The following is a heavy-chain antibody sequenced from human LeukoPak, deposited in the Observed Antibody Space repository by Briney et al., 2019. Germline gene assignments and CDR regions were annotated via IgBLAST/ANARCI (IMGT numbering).Heavy chain of an antibody. Sequence: GGSLRLSCAPSVFTFSSYAMSWVRQAPGKGLEWVSAMSGSGGSTFYADSVKGRFTIFRDNSKNTLYLQMSSLRTEDTAVYYCAKSPDCSRTTCYWFDPWGQGTLVTVSS. V-gene: IGHV3-23*01. D-gene: IGHD2-2*01. CDR1: VFTFSSYA. CDR2: MSGSGGST. J-gene: IGHJ5*02. CDR3: AKSPDCSRTTCYWFDP.